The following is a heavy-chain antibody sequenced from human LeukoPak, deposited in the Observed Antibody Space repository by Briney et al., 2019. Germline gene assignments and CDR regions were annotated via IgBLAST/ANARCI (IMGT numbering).Heavy chain of an antibody. V-gene: IGHV4-39*07. D-gene: IGHD3-3*01. CDR1: GGSISSSSYY. J-gene: IGHJ4*02. Sequence: SETLSLTCTVSGGSISSSSYYWGWIRQPPGKGLEWIGSIYYSGSTYYNPSLKSRVTISVDTSKNQFSLKLSSVTAADTAVYYCARRPPNYYDFWSGYFPFDYWGQGTLVTVSS. CDR2: IYYSGST. CDR3: ARRPPNYYDFWSGYFPFDY.